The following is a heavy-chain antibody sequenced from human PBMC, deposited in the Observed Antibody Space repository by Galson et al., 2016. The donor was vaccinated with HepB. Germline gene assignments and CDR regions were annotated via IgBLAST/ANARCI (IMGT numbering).Heavy chain of an antibody. CDR1: GFIFSSYW. CDR2: VKSDETER. D-gene: IGHD6-19*01. V-gene: IGHV3-7*03. Sequence: SLRLSCAASGFIFSSYWMTWVRQAPGKGLEWVANVKSDETERYYVDSVKGRFTISRDNAENSLYLQMNTLRAEDTAVYYCARFDSNGWYSYWGQGTLVTVSS. CDR3: ARFDSNGWYSY. J-gene: IGHJ4*02.